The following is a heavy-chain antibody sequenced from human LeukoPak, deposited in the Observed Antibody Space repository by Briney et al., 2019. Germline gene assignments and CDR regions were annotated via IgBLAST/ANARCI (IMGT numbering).Heavy chain of an antibody. CDR3: ARSPGIWNEYGRLEY. V-gene: IGHV4-31*03. Sequence: PSETLSLTCTVSGDSISSGGHYWTWLRQRPGKGLEWIGYISHTGSTYYNPSLKSRVTISVDTSKNQFSVKLSSVTAADTAVYYCARSPGIWNEYGRLEYWGQGALVTVSS. D-gene: IGHD1-1*01. CDR2: ISHTGST. J-gene: IGHJ4*02. CDR1: GDSISSGGHY.